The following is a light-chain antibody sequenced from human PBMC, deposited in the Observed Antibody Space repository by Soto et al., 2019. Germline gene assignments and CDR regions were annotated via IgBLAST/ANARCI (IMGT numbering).Light chain of an antibody. V-gene: IGLV2-14*01. J-gene: IGLJ1*01. CDR3: FSFTTDWTHV. CDR1: SGDIGAYNY. Sequence: QSALTQPASVSGSPGQSITISCTGSSGDIGAYNYVSWFQQYPGKAPKLIISEVSNRPSGVSNRFSGSKSGTAASLTISGLQTEDEADYFCFSFTTDWTHVFGTGTKLTVL. CDR2: EVS.